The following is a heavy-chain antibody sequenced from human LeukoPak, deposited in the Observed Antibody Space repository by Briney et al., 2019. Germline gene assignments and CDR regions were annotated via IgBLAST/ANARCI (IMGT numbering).Heavy chain of an antibody. CDR3: ARVEYSGWNLEY. CDR1: GFTFDDYG. Sequence: PGGSLRLSCAASGFTFDDYGMSWVRQAPGKGLEWVSGINWNGGSTGYADSVKGRFTISRDNAKNSLYLQMNSLRDEDTAVYYCARVEYSGWNLEYWGQGTLVTVSS. D-gene: IGHD5-12*01. J-gene: IGHJ4*02. V-gene: IGHV3-20*04. CDR2: INWNGGST.